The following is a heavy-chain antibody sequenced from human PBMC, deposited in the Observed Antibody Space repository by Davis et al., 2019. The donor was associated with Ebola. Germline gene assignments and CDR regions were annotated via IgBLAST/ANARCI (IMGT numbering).Heavy chain of an antibody. CDR3: ARVHEYTDYFHFDP. CDR1: GASVINDRFH. D-gene: IGHD2/OR15-2a*01. Sequence: MPSETLSLTCSVSGASVINDRFHWTWIRQSPGTGLEWMGYIYYRGSTNYNPSLRNRVTISVDSSKNQFSLILTSVTAADTAVYYCARVHEYTDYFHFDPWGQGILVTVSS. V-gene: IGHV4-61*01. J-gene: IGHJ5*02. CDR2: IYYRGST.